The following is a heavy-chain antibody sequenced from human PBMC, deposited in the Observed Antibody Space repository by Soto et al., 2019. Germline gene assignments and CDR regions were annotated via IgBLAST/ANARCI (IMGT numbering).Heavy chain of an antibody. Sequence: QVQLVQSGAEVKKPGASVKVSCKASGYTFASYAISWMRQAPGQGLEWMGWISAYNGNTNYAQKLQGRGTMTTDTSTSTAYMELRSLRSYATAVYSSAIAPPPPDYWGQGTLVTVSS. CDR3: AIAPPPPDY. V-gene: IGHV1-18*01. CDR2: ISAYNGNT. CDR1: GYTFASYA. J-gene: IGHJ4*02.